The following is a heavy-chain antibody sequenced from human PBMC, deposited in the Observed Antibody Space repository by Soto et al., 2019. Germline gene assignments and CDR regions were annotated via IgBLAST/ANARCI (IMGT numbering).Heavy chain of an antibody. V-gene: IGHV3-23*01. D-gene: IGHD3-22*01. J-gene: IGHJ5*02. CDR1: GFTFSSYA. CDR3: AKNPRSSGWSWSES. Sequence: PGGSLRLSCAACGFTFSSYAMSLVRQAPGKGLECVSAISGSGGNTYYADSVKGRFTISRDNSKNTLYLQMNSLSAEDTAVYYSAKNPRSSGWSWSESWAQATLVNLSS. CDR2: ISGSGGNT.